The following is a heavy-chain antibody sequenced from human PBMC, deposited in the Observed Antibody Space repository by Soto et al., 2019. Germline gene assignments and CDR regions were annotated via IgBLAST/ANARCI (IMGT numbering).Heavy chain of an antibody. V-gene: IGHV3-48*01. CDR1: GFTFSSYS. CDR2: ISSSSSTI. CDR3: ARIVGYCSSTSCYAPAPYYYYYMDV. Sequence: GGSLRLSCAASGFTFSSYSMNWVRQAPGKGLEWVSYISSSSSTIYYADSVKGRFTISRDNAKNSLYLQMNSLRAEDTAVYYCARIVGYCSSTSCYAPAPYYYYYMDVWGKGTTVTVSS. J-gene: IGHJ6*03. D-gene: IGHD2-2*01.